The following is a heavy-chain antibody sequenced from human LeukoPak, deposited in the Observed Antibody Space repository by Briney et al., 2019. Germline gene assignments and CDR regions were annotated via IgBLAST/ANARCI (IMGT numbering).Heavy chain of an antibody. V-gene: IGHV3-13*01. J-gene: IGHJ6*02. CDR3: ARMPFVAAGTVYYYGMDV. CDR2: ICTAGDT. D-gene: IGHD6-13*01. CDR1: GFTFSSYD. Sequence: GGSLRLSCAASGFTFSSYDMHWVRQAAGKGVEGVSAICTAGDTYYPGSVKGRFTISRENAKNSLYLQMNSLRAGDTAVYYCARMPFVAAGTVYYYGMDVWGQGTTVTVSS.